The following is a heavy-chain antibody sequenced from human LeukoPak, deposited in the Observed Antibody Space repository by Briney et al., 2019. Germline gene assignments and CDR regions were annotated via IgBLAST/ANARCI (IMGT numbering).Heavy chain of an antibody. J-gene: IGHJ4*02. CDR1: GFTFSSYW. V-gene: IGHV3-7*01. CDR3: ARGSGDLDN. CDR2: IKQDGSEK. D-gene: IGHD4-17*01. Sequence: PGGSLRLSCAASGFTFSSYWMSWVRQAPGKGLEWVANIKQDGSEKCYVDSVKGRFTISRDNAQKSLSLQMKSLRAEDTAVYYCARGSGDLDNWGQGTLVTVSS.